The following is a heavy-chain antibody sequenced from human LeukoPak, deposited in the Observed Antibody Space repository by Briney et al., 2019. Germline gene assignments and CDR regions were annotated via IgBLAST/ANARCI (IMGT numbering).Heavy chain of an antibody. CDR3: ARDPYRVDKTRIDF. CDR1: GFTFGNHA. V-gene: IGHV3-30*03. CDR2: ISFDGSSQ. Sequence: GGSLRLSCVASGFTFGNHAMHWVRQAPGKGLEWLAVISFDGSSQNYADAVKGRFIISRDNSRNTLYVEMNSLRTDDTALYYRARDPYRVDKTRIDFWGQGTRVTVSS. D-gene: IGHD5-12*01. J-gene: IGHJ4*02.